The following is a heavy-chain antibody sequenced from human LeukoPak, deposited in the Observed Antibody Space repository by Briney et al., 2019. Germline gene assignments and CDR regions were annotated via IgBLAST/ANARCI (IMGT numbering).Heavy chain of an antibody. J-gene: IGHJ4*02. CDR2: ISSSASTI. D-gene: IGHD1-20*01. Sequence: GGSLRLSCAASGFTFSNYGMNWVRQAPGKGLEWVSYISSSASTIYYADSVKGRFTISRDNAKNSLYLQMNSLRAEDTAVYYCARVTAKFDYWGQGTLVTVSS. CDR3: ARVTAKFDY. V-gene: IGHV3-48*01. CDR1: GFTFSNYG.